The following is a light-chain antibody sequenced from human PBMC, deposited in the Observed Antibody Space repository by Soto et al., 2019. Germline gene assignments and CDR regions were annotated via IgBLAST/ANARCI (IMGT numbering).Light chain of an antibody. CDR3: CSYTDSRTHI. V-gene: IGLV2-14*01. CDR2: EVS. CDR1: SSDVGGDNY. Sequence: QSALTQPASVSGSPGQSITISCTGTSSDVGGDNYVSWYQQHPGRAPKLMIYEVSYRPSGISNRFSASKSGDTASLTISGLQADDEADYYCCSYTDSRTHIFGSGTKVTVL. J-gene: IGLJ1*01.